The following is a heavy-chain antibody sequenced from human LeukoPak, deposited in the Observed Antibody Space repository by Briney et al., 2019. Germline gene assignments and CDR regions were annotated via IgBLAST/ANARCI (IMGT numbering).Heavy chain of an antibody. Sequence: GGSLRLSCAASGFTFISYWMHWVRQEPGKGLAWVSRIEGDGRTTSYADSVKGRFTISRDNAKNTPYLQMNSLRAEDTAVYYCARGFGSGSLLPFDYWGQGTLVTVSS. J-gene: IGHJ4*02. CDR2: IEGDGRTT. CDR3: ARGFGSGSLLPFDY. D-gene: IGHD3-10*01. CDR1: GFTFISYW. V-gene: IGHV3-74*01.